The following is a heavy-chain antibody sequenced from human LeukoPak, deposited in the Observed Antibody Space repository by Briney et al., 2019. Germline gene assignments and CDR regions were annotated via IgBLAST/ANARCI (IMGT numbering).Heavy chain of an antibody. Sequence: ASVKLSCKASGYTFTGYYMHWVRQAHGQGLEWMGWINPNSGGTNYAQRFQGRVTMTRDTSISTAYMELSRLRSDDTAVYYCAREGDLYCSSTSCYNNYYYYGMDVWGQGTTVTVSS. D-gene: IGHD2-2*02. V-gene: IGHV1-2*02. J-gene: IGHJ6*02. CDR3: AREGDLYCSSTSCYNNYYYYGMDV. CDR1: GYTFTGYY. CDR2: INPNSGGT.